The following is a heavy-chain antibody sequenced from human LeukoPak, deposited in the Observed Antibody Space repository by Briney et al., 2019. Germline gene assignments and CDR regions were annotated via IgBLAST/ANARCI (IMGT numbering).Heavy chain of an antibody. CDR2: ITSGGST. CDR1: GFIFSAYS. Sequence: GGSLRLSCAGSGFIFSAYSMNWVRQAPGKGLEWVSGITSGGSTYKVDSVKGRFTISRDNSKNTLYLQMNSLRAEDTAVYYCAKDPDDILTGYRSPGEGYFDYWGQGTLVTVSS. D-gene: IGHD3-9*01. CDR3: AKDPDDILTGYRSPGEGYFDY. J-gene: IGHJ4*02. V-gene: IGHV3-NL1*01.